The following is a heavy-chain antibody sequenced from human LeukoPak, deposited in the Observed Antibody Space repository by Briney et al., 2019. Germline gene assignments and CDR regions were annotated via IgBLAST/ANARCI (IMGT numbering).Heavy chain of an antibody. D-gene: IGHD2-8*01. CDR1: GFTFSGNW. CDR2: ISTDGSII. Sequence: GGSLRLSCADPGFTFSGNWMSWVRQSPGKGLVWVSHISTDGSIIRYGDSVKGRFTISRDKAKNTLYLQMNSLTAEDTGVYYRARYLYAFALDVWGQGTTVTVSS. J-gene: IGHJ6*02. V-gene: IGHV3-74*01. CDR3: ARYLYAFALDV.